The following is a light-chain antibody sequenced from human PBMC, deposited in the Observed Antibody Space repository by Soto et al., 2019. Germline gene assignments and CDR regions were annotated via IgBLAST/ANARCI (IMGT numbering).Light chain of an antibody. V-gene: IGKV1-39*01. CDR1: QSISSY. CDR2: AAS. Sequence: DLQMTQSPSSLSASVGDRVTITCRASQSISSYLNWYQQKPGKAPKLLIYAASSLQSGVPSRFSGSGSGTDLTLTISRLQPEDFAAYYCQQCYSTPRTFGQGTKLEIK. CDR3: QQCYSTPRT. J-gene: IGKJ2*01.